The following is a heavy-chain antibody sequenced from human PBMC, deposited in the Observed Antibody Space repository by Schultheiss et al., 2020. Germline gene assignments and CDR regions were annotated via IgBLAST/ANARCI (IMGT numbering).Heavy chain of an antibody. CDR2: TYYSGNT. V-gene: IGHV4-59*01. D-gene: IGHD3-22*01. CDR3: ARVDSDYSTTSFDC. CDR1: GASITSYY. J-gene: IGHJ4*02. Sequence: SETLSLTCTVSGASITSYYWSWIRQPPGKGLEWIGYTYYSGNTHYNSYIKSRVTISVDTSKNQLSLKLTSVTAADTAVYYCARVDSDYSTTSFDCWGQGTLVTVSS.